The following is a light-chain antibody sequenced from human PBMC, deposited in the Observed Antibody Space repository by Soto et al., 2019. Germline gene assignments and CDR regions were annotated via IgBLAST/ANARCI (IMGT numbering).Light chain of an antibody. J-gene: IGKJ5*01. V-gene: IGKV3-20*01. Sequence: EIVLTQSPGTLSLSPGERATLSCRASQSISSGYLAWYQQKPGQAPRLLIYGASSRATGIPDRFSGTGSETDFTLTISRLEPEDFAVYYCQQYDNSPITFGQGTRLEIK. CDR3: QQYDNSPIT. CDR1: QSISSGY. CDR2: GAS.